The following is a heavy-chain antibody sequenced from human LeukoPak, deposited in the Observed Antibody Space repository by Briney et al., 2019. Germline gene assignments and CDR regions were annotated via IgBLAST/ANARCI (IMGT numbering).Heavy chain of an antibody. V-gene: IGHV3-30*02. J-gene: IGHJ3*02. Sequence: PGGSLRLSCAASGFTFNTYGMHWVRQAPGKGLEWVAFIRYDGSNKYYADSVKGRFTISRDNSKNTLYLQMKSLRAEDTAVYFCAKGELYLDAFDIWGQGTLVTVSS. CDR1: GFTFNTYG. D-gene: IGHD1-26*01. CDR2: IRYDGSNK. CDR3: AKGELYLDAFDI.